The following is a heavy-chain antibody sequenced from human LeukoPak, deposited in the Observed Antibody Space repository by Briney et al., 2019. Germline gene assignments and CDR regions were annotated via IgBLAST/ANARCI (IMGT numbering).Heavy chain of an antibody. J-gene: IGHJ6*03. V-gene: IGHV4-31*03. CDR2: MYYDGST. CDR3: ARGPYYDFWSGYPYMDV. D-gene: IGHD3-3*01. Sequence: PSETLPLTCTVSGGSISSGAYCWSWIRQRPGKGLEWIGYMYYDGSTYSNPSLKSRLTISVDTSKNQFSLKLSSVTAADTAVYYCARGPYYDFWSGYPYMDVWGKGTTVTVSS. CDR1: GGSISSGAYC.